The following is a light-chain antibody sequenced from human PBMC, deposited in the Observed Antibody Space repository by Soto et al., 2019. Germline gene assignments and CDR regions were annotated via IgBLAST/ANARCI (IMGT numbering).Light chain of an antibody. Sequence: EIVMTQSPATLSVSPGERATLSCRASHSVSSRLSWYQQKPGQAPRLLIYGASTRATGLPARFSGSGSGTEFTLTISSLQSEDFAVYCCQHYTCWPLTFGRGTKVEIK. J-gene: IGKJ4*01. CDR1: HSVSSR. V-gene: IGKV3-15*01. CDR2: GAS. CDR3: QHYTCWPLT.